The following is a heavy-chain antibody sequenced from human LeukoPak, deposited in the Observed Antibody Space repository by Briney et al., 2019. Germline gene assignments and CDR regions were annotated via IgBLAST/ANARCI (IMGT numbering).Heavy chain of an antibody. D-gene: IGHD3-22*01. Sequence: PGGSLRLSCAASGFTFSSYSMNWVRQAPGKGLEWASSISSSSSYIYYADSVKGRFTISRDNAKNSLYLQMNSLSAEDTAVYYCARDSTYYYDSSGYPPDYWGQGTLVTVSS. V-gene: IGHV3-21*01. J-gene: IGHJ4*02. CDR3: ARDSTYYYDSSGYPPDY. CDR1: GFTFSSYS. CDR2: ISSSSSYI.